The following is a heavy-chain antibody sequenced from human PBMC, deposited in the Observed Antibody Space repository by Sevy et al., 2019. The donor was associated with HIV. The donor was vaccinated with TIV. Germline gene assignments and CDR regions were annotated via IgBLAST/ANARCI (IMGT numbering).Heavy chain of an antibody. J-gene: IGHJ4*02. CDR2: IYYTGST. CDR1: GGSISSYY. CDR3: ARGQYSYGFWREFDY. Sequence: SETLSLTCTVSGGSISSYYWSWIRQPPGKGLEWIGNIYYTGSTNYTPSLNSRVTISIDTSNNQFYLKLRCVTAADTAVYYCARGQYSYGFWREFDYWGQGSLVTVSS. D-gene: IGHD5-18*01. V-gene: IGHV4-59*01.